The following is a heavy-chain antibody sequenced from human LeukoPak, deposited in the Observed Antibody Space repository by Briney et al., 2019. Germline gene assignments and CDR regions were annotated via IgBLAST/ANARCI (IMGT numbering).Heavy chain of an antibody. J-gene: IGHJ2*01. Sequence: ASVKVSCKASGYTLTDYYMHWVRQAPGQGLEWMGRINPNSGGTNYAQKFQGRVTMTRDTSISTVYMELSRLRSDDTAVYYCARGPDSSGYYYGYWYFDLWGRGTLVTVSS. CDR2: INPNSGGT. D-gene: IGHD3-22*01. V-gene: IGHV1-2*06. CDR3: ARGPDSSGYYYGYWYFDL. CDR1: GYTLTDYY.